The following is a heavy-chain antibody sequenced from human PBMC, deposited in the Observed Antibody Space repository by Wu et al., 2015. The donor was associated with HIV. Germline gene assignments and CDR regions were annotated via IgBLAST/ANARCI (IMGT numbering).Heavy chain of an antibody. J-gene: IGHJ4*02. CDR1: GGTFSNYA. V-gene: IGHV1-69*05. CDR2: IIPSFATA. CDR3: ATDGDYISGSVY. D-gene: IGHD6-19*01. Sequence: QVQLVQSGAEVKKPGSSVKVSCKASGGTFSNYAISWLRQAPGQGLEWMGGIIPSFATAHYAQNFQGRVTITTDESTNTAYMELSSLRSEDAAVYYCATDGDYISGSVYWGQGTLVTVSS.